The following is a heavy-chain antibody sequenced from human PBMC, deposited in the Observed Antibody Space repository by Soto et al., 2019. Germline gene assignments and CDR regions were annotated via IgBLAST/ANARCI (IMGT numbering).Heavy chain of an antibody. Sequence: GGSLRLSCAASGFTFSSYGMHWVRQAPGKGLEWVAVIWYDGSNKYYADSVKGRFTISRDNSKNTLYLQMNSLRAEDTAVYYCARDSHPVDIVATPSVYYYGMDVWGQGTTVTVSS. D-gene: IGHD5-12*01. CDR2: IWYDGSNK. CDR3: ARDSHPVDIVATPSVYYYGMDV. J-gene: IGHJ6*02. V-gene: IGHV3-33*01. CDR1: GFTFSSYG.